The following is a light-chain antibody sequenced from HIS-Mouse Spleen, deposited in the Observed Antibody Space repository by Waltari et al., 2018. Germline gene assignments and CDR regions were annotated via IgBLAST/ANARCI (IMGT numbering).Light chain of an antibody. CDR1: SSDVGGYNY. Sequence: QSALTQPASVSGSPGQSITIPCTGTSSDVGGYNYVSWYQQHPGKAPKLMIYDVSKRPSGVPDRFSGSKSGNTASLTISGLQAEDEADYYCCSYAGSYPVVFGGGTKLTVL. J-gene: IGLJ2*01. V-gene: IGLV2-11*01. CDR3: CSYAGSYPVV. CDR2: DVS.